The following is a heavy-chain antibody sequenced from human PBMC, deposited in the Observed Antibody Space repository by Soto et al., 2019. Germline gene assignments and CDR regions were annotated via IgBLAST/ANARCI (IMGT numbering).Heavy chain of an antibody. CDR1: GFTFGDYA. J-gene: IGHJ3*02. CDR2: IRSKAYGGTT. Sequence: GGSLRLSCTASGFTFGDYAMSWFRQAPGKGLEWVGFIRSKAYGGTTEYDASVKGRFTISRDDSKSIAYLQMNNLKTEETAKYYCTIVGWPGYCSGGSCPDSDAFDIWGQGTMVTVSS. CDR3: TIVGWPGYCSGGSCPDSDAFDI. D-gene: IGHD2-15*01. V-gene: IGHV3-49*03.